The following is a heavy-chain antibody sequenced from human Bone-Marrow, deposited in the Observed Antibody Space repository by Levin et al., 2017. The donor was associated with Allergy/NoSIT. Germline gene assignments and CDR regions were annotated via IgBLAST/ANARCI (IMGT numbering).Heavy chain of an antibody. CDR2: INPSGGST. J-gene: IGHJ4*02. V-gene: IGHV1-46*01. CDR1: GYTFTSYY. D-gene: IGHD3-3*01. CDR3: ARGGPLSDLRSGYYEAHYFDY. Sequence: GESLKISCKASGYTFTSYYMHWVRQAPGQGLEWMGIINPSGGSTSYAQKFQGRVTMTRDTSTSTVYMELSSLRSEDTAVYYCARGGPLSDLRSGYYEAHYFDYWGQGTLVTVSS.